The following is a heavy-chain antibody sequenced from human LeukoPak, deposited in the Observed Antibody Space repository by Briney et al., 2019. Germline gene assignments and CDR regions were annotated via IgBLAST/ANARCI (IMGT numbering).Heavy chain of an antibody. CDR1: GFTFSSYA. CDR3: ARGLAGFDF. CDR2: IGVGGGST. J-gene: IGHJ4*02. V-gene: IGHV3-23*01. Sequence: GGSLRLSCAASGFTFSSYAMSWVRQAPGKGLEWVSAIGVGGGSTYYADSMKGRFTISRDNSKTTLFLKVNSLRAEDTAVYYCARGLAGFDFWGQGTLVTISS.